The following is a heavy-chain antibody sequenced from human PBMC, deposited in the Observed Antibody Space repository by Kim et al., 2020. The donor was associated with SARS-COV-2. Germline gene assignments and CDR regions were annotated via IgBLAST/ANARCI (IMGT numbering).Heavy chain of an antibody. J-gene: IGHJ4*02. CDR1: GFAFSSYD. Sequence: GGSLRLSCAASGFAFSSYDMHWVRQATGKGLEWVSAIDTAGETYYPGSVKGRFTISRENAKNSLYLQMNSLRVGDTAVYYCARGREGGYFQDYWGQGTLVTVSS. V-gene: IGHV3-13*01. CDR3: ARGREGGYFQDY. D-gene: IGHD3-22*01. CDR2: IDTAGET.